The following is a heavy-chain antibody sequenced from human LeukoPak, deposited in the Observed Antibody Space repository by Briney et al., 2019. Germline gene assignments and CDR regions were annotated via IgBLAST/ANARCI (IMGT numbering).Heavy chain of an antibody. V-gene: IGHV3-20*04. CDR3: ARGGPRISPVDY. CDR2: INWNGGST. D-gene: IGHD2-15*01. CDR1: GFTFDDYG. J-gene: IGHJ4*02. Sequence: GGSLRLYCAASGFTFDDYGMSWVRQAPGKGLEWVSGINWNGGSTGYADSVKGRFTISRDNAKNSLYLQMNSLRAEDTALYYCARGGPRISPVDYWGQGTLVTVSS.